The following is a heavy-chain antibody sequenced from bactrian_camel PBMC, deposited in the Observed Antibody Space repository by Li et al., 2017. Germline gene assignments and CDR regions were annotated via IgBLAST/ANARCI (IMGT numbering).Heavy chain of an antibody. J-gene: IGHJ4*01. CDR1: GYTLPMN. CDR3: AASDSSYTRTCASRYAYND. CDR2: IAGDGRT. D-gene: IGHD2*01. V-gene: IGHV3S53*01. Sequence: HVQLVESGGGSVQAGGSLRLSCVASGYTLPMNMGWFRRLPGQEREGVAAIAGDGRTNYADSVKGRFTVYKDRAMNILYLGMNSLKPEDTAMYYCAASDSSYTRTCASRYAYNDWGQGTQVTVS.